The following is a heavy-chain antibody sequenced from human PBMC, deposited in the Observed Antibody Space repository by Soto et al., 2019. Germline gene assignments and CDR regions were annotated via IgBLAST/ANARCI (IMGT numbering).Heavy chain of an antibody. Sequence: QVQLVQSGAEVRKPGASVNISCRASGFTFSDHLINWVRQVPGQSLEWMGWINPDNGKTKYSQTFQGRVTISRHSSASIGYVEVSDLTSEDTAVFYCARDILSVGPRANDAFDVWGQGTMVTVSS. V-gene: IGHV1-3*01. CDR1: GFTFSDHL. CDR2: INPDNGKT. CDR3: ARDILSVGPRANDAFDV. D-gene: IGHD2-8*02. J-gene: IGHJ3*01.